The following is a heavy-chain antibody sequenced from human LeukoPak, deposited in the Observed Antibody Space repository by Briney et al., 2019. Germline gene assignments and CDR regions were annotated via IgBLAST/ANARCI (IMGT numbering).Heavy chain of an antibody. J-gene: IGHJ3*02. Sequence: GGSLRLSCAASGFTFSSYAMSWVRQAPGKGLEWVSVIYSGGSTYYADSVKGRFTISRDNAKNSLYLQMNSLRAEDTAVYYCARDLWEAGRWYEGAFDIWGQGTMVTVSS. CDR1: GFTFSSYA. CDR2: IYSGGST. D-gene: IGHD6-13*01. CDR3: ARDLWEAGRWYEGAFDI. V-gene: IGHV3-66*01.